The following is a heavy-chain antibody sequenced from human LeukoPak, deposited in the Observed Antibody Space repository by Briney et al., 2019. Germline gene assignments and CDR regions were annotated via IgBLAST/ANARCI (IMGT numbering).Heavy chain of an antibody. CDR3: AKEGGYNYGYLDS. J-gene: IGHJ4*02. CDR2: ISGSGDT. D-gene: IGHD5-18*01. V-gene: IGHV3-23*01. CDR1: GFSYSSYA. Sequence: PGGSLRLSCAASGFSYSSYAMSWVRQAPGKGLEGVSTISGSGDTYYVDSVKGRFTISRDNSKNTLYLQMNSLRAEDTAVYYCAKEGGYNYGYLDSWGQGTLVTLSS.